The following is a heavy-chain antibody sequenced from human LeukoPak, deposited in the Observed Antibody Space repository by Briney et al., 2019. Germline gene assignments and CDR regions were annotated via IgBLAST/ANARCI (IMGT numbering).Heavy chain of an antibody. CDR2: IGTAGEI. CDR3: ARSGPITDAFDI. CDR1: GFTFSSYD. Sequence: GGSLRLSCAASGFTFSSYDIHWVRQATGKGLEWVSGIGTAGEIYYPGSVKGRFTISRENAKNSLYLQMNSLRAGDTALYYCARSGPITDAFDIWGQGTMVTVSS. J-gene: IGHJ3*02. V-gene: IGHV3-13*01. D-gene: IGHD3-16*01.